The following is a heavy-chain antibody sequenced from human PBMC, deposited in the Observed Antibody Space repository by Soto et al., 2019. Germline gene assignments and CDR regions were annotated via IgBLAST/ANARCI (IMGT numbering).Heavy chain of an antibody. V-gene: IGHV1-18*01. CDR1: GYSFSFHG. Sequence: QVHLVQSGAEIQKPGASVKVSCKASGYSFSFHGISWVRQAPGQGLEWVGWISPYTGNTDYAQKFQGGVTITTDPSTSTVYMELRSLRSDDTAMYYCVRERFGAPGDKFFDYWGQGTLVTVSS. D-gene: IGHD3-10*01. CDR2: ISPYTGNT. J-gene: IGHJ4*02. CDR3: VRERFGAPGDKFFDY.